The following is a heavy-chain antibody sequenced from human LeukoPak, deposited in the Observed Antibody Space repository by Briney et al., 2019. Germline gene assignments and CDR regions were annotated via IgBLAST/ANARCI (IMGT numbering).Heavy chain of an antibody. J-gene: IGHJ3*02. CDR2: IIPIFGTA. Sequence: SVKVSCKXSGGTFSSYAISWVRQAPGQGLEWMGRIIPIFGTANYAQKSQGRVTITTDESTSTAYMELSSLRFEDTAVYYCARDRPHTVTPFLGAFDIWGQGTMVTVSS. D-gene: IGHD4-17*01. CDR1: GGTFSSYA. V-gene: IGHV1-69*05. CDR3: ARDRPHTVTPFLGAFDI.